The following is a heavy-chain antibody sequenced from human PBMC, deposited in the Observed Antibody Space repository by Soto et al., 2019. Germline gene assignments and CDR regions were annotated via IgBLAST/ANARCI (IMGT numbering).Heavy chain of an antibody. CDR3: AREEQKNYYYGMDV. Sequence: ASVKVSCKASGYTFTSYGISWVRQAPGQGLEWMGWISAYNGNTNYAQKLQGRVTMTTDTSTSTAYMELRSLRSDDTAVYYRAREEQKNYYYGMDVWGQGTTVTVSS. CDR2: ISAYNGNT. D-gene: IGHD1-26*01. V-gene: IGHV1-18*04. J-gene: IGHJ6*02. CDR1: GYTFTSYG.